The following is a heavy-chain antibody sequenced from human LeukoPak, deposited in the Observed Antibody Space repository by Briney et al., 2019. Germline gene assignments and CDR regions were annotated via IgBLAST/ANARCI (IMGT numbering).Heavy chain of an antibody. J-gene: IGHJ4*02. CDR1: GYTFNGYH. D-gene: IGHD3-22*01. CDR2: ITPNSGAT. V-gene: IGHV1-2*02. CDR3: ARVSRFYYDSSGDFDY. Sequence: GASVKVSCKASGYTFNGYHMHWVRQAPGQGLEWMVWITPNSGATKYAQKFRGRVSMTRDTSINTAYMELSRLRSDDTAIYYCARVSRFYYDSSGDFDYWGQGTLVTVSS.